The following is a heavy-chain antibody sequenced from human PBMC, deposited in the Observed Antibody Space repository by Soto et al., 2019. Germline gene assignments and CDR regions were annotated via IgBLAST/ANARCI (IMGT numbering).Heavy chain of an antibody. V-gene: IGHV3-23*01. CDR1: GFTVSSYA. D-gene: IGHD2-2*01. CDR3: AKSGGWYCSSTSCPDYYYGMDV. J-gene: IGHJ6*02. Sequence: XGSLRLSFAASGFTVSSYAMSWVRQAPGKGLEWVSAISGSGGSTYYADSVKGRFTISRDNSKNTLYLQMNSLRAEDTAVYYCAKSGGWYCSSTSCPDYYYGMDVWGQRTTVTVSS. CDR2: ISGSGGST.